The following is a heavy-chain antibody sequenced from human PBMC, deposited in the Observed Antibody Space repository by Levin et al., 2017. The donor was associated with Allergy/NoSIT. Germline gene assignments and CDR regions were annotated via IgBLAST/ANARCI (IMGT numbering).Heavy chain of an antibody. CDR1: GFTFSNYA. Sequence: PGGSLRLSCAASGFTFSNYAIHWVRQAPGKRLEYVSAISNNGVGTYYADSVKGRFTISRDNSKNTVYLHMGSLRVADMAVYYCARELGTWYFDLWGRGTLVTVSS. J-gene: IGHJ2*01. CDR3: ARELGTWYFDL. CDR2: ISNNGVGT. D-gene: IGHD1-1*01. V-gene: IGHV3-64*02.